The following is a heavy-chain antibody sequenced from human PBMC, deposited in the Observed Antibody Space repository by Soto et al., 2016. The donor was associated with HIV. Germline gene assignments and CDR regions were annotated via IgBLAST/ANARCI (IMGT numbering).Heavy chain of an antibody. CDR3: AKPWGIVVVVAAQGFDY. J-gene: IGHJ4*02. CDR2: ISGSGGST. Sequence: EVQLLESGGGLVQPGGSLRLSCAASGFTFSSYAMSWVRQAPGKGLEWVSAISGSGGSTYYADSVKGRFTISRDNSKNTLYLQMNSLRAEDTAVYYCAKPWGIVVVVAAQGFDYWGQGTLVTVSS. CDR1: GFTFSSYA. V-gene: IGHV3-23*01. D-gene: IGHD2-15*01.